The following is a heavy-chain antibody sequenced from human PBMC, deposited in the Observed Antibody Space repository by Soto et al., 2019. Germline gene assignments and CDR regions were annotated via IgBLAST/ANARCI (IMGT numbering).Heavy chain of an antibody. CDR2: INAGNGNT. Sequence: QVQLVQSGAEVKKPGASVKVSCKASGYTFTSYAMHWVRQAPGQRLEWMGWINAGNGNTKYSQKFQGRVTITRDTSTSTAHMELSSLRSQDTAVYYCARGAGNTFWRRYYTDCYYYGMDVWGQGTTVSVSS. CDR3: ARGAGNTFWRRYYTDCYYYGMDV. CDR1: GYTFTSYA. V-gene: IGHV1-3*01. J-gene: IGHJ6*02. D-gene: IGHD3-3*01.